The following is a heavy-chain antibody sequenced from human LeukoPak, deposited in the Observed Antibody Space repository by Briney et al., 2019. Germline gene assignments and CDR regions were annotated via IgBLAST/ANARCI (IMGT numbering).Heavy chain of an antibody. CDR1: GFTFSSYW. V-gene: IGHV3-7*01. Sequence: GGSLRLSCAASGFTFSSYWMSWVRLAPGKGLEWVANIKQDGSEKYYVDSVRGRFSISRDNSKNSLYLQMNSLRADDTAVYYCARGGGWYLGGENWFDPWGQGTLVTVSS. CDR2: IKQDGSEK. J-gene: IGHJ5*02. D-gene: IGHD6-19*01. CDR3: ARGGGWYLGGENWFDP.